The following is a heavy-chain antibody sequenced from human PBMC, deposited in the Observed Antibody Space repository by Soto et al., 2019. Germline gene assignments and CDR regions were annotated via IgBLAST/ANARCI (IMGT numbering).Heavy chain of an antibody. CDR2: IYYSGST. V-gene: IGHV4-61*01. D-gene: IGHD1-1*01. CDR3: AIWGREMGTSEGYYGMDV. CDR1: GGPVSSGSYY. Sequence: QVQLQESGPGLVKPSETLSLTCTVSGGPVSSGSYYWSWIRQPPGKGLEWIGYIYYSGSTNYNPSLRRRVPRSVDTYKGQFSLKLSSVAAADAAVDYCAIWGREMGTSEGYYGMDVWGQGTTVTGSS. J-gene: IGHJ6*01.